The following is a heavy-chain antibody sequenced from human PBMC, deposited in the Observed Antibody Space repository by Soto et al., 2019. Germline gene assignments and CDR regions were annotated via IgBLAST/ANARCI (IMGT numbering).Heavy chain of an antibody. J-gene: IGHJ6*03. CDR3: ARVARGPIVVVPAAIGVSDDYYYYMDV. Sequence: GGSLRLSCAASGFTFSSYSMNWVRQAPGKGLEWVSSISSSSSYIYYADSVKGRFTISRDNAKNSLYLQMNSLRAEDTAVYYCARVARGPIVVVPAAIGVSDDYYYYMDVWGKGTTVTVSS. CDR2: ISSSSSYI. V-gene: IGHV3-21*01. CDR1: GFTFSSYS. D-gene: IGHD2-2*01.